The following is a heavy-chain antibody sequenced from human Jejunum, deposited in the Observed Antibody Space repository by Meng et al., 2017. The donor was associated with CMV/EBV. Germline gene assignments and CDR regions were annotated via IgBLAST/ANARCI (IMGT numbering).Heavy chain of an antibody. CDR1: GFTVSSSE. CDR2: ITGDGNTI. D-gene: IGHD3-9*01. V-gene: IGHV3-48*03. J-gene: IGHJ4*02. CDR3: ARLHLVAFYS. Sequence: SCAAFGFTVSSSEMIWVRQAPGKGLEWVSYITGDGNTIYYADSVKGRFTISRDNAKSALYLQMNSLRADDTALYYCARLHLVAFYSWGQGTLVTVSS.